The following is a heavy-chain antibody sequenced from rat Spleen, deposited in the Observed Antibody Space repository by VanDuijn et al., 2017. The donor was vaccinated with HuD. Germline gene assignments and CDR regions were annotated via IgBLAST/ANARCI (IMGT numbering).Heavy chain of an antibody. Sequence: EVQLVESGGGLVQPGGSLKLSCVASGITFTNYWMTWIRQAPGQGLEWIASITNTGDSTYYLDSVKGRFTISRNNAKSTLYLQMSSLRSEDTATYYCSPLPGRNLAYWGQGVVVTVSS. CDR3: SPLPGRNLAY. CDR2: ITNTGDST. CDR1: GITFTNYW. J-gene: IGHJ2*01. V-gene: IGHV5-31*01. D-gene: IGHD1-4*01.